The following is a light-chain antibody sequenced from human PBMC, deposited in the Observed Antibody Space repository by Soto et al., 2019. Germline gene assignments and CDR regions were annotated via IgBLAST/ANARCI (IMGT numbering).Light chain of an antibody. J-gene: IGKJ3*01. CDR3: QQRSNWPPVT. Sequence: ATLAVPPGQRATLSCRASQSVSSYLAWYQQKPGQAPRLLIYDASNRATGIPARFSGSGSGTDFTLTISSLEPEDFAVYYCQQRSNWPPVTFGPGTKVDIK. V-gene: IGKV3-11*01. CDR1: QSVSSY. CDR2: DAS.